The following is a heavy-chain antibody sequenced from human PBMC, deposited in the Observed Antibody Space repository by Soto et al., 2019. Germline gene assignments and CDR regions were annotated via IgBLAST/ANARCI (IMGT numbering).Heavy chain of an antibody. D-gene: IGHD6-13*01. V-gene: IGHV4-39*01. CDR1: GASISGSPYL. J-gene: IGHJ4*02. CDR3: ARLQAAVPHY. CDR2: IFYDGYT. Sequence: QVQLQESGPGLVMPSETLSLTCTVSGASISGSPYLWGWIRQPQGKRLEWIGSIFYDGYTLYTPSLQSRVTISVDTSKNQFSLKLTSVAAADTAIYYCARLQAAVPHYWGQGILVTVSS.